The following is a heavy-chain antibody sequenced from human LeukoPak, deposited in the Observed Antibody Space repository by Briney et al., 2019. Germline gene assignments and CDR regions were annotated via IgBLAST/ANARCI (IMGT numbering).Heavy chain of an antibody. CDR1: GGSFSGYY. CDR2: INHSGST. CDR3: ARVGYGNFDY. J-gene: IGHJ4*02. D-gene: IGHD5-18*01. V-gene: IGHV4-34*01. Sequence: SETLSLTCAVYGGSFSGYYWSWIRQPPGKGLEWIGEINHSGSTNYNPSLKSRVTISADTSKNQFSLKLSSVTAADTAVYYCARVGYGNFDYWGQGTLVTVSS.